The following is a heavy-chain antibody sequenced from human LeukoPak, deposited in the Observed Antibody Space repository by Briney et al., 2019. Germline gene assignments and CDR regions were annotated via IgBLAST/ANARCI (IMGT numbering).Heavy chain of an antibody. D-gene: IGHD1-26*01. CDR3: ARDLISPREGGELIWDY. V-gene: IGHV1-46*01. CDR1: GYTFTSYY. CDR2: INPSGGST. J-gene: IGHJ4*02. Sequence: ASVKVSCKASGYTFTSYYMHWVRQAPGQGLEWVGIINPSGGSTSYAQKFQGRVTMTRDTSTSTVYMELSSLRSEDTAVYYCARDLISPREGGELIWDYWGQGTLVTVSS.